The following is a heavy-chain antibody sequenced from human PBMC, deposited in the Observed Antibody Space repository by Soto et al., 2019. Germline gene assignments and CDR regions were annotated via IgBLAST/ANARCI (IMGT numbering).Heavy chain of an antibody. D-gene: IGHD5-18*01. CDR3: ARDSSRGYSYGTFFDY. J-gene: IGHJ4*02. Sequence: WGSLRLSCAACGFTFSSYGMHWVRQAPGQGLEWVAVRWYDGSNIYYADSVKGRFTISRDNSKNTLYLQMNSLRAEDTAVYYCARDSSRGYSYGTFFDYWGQGSLVTVSS. CDR2: RWYDGSNI. CDR1: GFTFSSYG. V-gene: IGHV3-33*01.